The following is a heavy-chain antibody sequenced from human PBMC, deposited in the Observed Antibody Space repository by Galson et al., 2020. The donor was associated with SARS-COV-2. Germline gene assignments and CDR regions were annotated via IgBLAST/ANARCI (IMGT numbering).Heavy chain of an antibody. V-gene: IGHV1-18*01. CDR1: GYTFTFFG. J-gene: IGHJ6*02. Sequence: ASVKVSCRASGYTFTFFGISWVRQAPGQGLEWLGWINPYNGNMNFVQKLQDRVTLTTDTSTSTAYMELRSLRSDDTAVYYCARDNVNSGFDYHYYFYYGMDVWGQGTTVTVSS. CDR2: INPYNGNM. CDR3: ARDNVNSGFDYHYYFYYGMDV. D-gene: IGHD5-12*01.